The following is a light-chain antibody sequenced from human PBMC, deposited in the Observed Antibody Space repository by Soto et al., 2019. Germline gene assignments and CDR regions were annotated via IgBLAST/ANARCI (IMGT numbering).Light chain of an antibody. CDR3: AAWDDSLYDWV. CDR2: FNN. CDR1: SSNIGSNT. J-gene: IGLJ3*02. V-gene: IGLV1-44*01. Sequence: QAVVTQPPSASGTPGQRVTISCSGSSSNIGSNTVNWYQQLPGTAPKLLIYFNNQRPSGAPDRFSGSKSGTSASLAISGLQSEDEADYYCAAWDDSLYDWVFGGGTKLTVL.